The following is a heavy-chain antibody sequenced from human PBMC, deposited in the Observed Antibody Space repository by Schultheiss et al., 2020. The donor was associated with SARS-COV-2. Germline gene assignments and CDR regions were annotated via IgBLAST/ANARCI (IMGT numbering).Heavy chain of an antibody. Sequence: SVKVSCKASGYTFTGYYMHWVRQAPGQGLEWMGGIIPIFGTANYAQKFQGRVTITADESTSTAYMELSSLRSEDTAVYYCARALTAMVHTYYFDYWGQGTLVTVSS. D-gene: IGHD5-18*01. J-gene: IGHJ4*02. CDR2: IIPIFGTA. CDR3: ARALTAMVHTYYFDY. CDR1: GYTFTGYY. V-gene: IGHV1-69*13.